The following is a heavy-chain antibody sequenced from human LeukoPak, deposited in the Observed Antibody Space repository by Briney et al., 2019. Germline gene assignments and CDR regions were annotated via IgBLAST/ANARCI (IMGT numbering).Heavy chain of an antibody. Sequence: GGSLRLSCVGSSIRFADHWMLWVRQVPGKPPAWVARSDRDGVVREYADSVKGRFTIPRDNARNTIHLEMNRLKVEDTAIYYCVASRWSGALDFWGQGSLVTVSS. D-gene: IGHD3-3*01. CDR3: VASRWSGALDF. CDR1: SIRFADHW. J-gene: IGHJ4*02. CDR2: SDRDGVVR. V-gene: IGHV3-74*01.